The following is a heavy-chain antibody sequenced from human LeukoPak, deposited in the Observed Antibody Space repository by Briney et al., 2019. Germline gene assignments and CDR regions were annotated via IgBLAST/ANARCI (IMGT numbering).Heavy chain of an antibody. CDR2: IYSGGST. D-gene: IGHD1-26*01. J-gene: IGHJ4*02. CDR1: GGSISSYY. Sequence: SETLSLTCTVSGGSISSYYWSWIRQPAGKGLEWIGRIYSGGSTNYHPSLKSRVTLSVDSSNNQFSLKLSSVTAADTAVFYCARENTGSYREFDYWGQGTLVTVSS. CDR3: ARENTGSYREFDY. V-gene: IGHV4-4*07.